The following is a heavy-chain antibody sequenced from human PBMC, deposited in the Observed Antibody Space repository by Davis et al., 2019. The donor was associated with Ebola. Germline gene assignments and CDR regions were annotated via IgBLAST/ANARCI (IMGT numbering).Heavy chain of an antibody. J-gene: IGHJ6*02. Sequence: PGGSLRLSCAASGFTFSSYAMSWVRQAPGKGLEWVSAISVSGGSTFYADSVKGRFTISRDNSDNTLYLQMNSLRAEDTAVYYCARGSRNMDVWGQGTTVTVSS. V-gene: IGHV3-23*01. CDR3: ARGSRNMDV. CDR1: GFTFSSYA. CDR2: ISVSGGST.